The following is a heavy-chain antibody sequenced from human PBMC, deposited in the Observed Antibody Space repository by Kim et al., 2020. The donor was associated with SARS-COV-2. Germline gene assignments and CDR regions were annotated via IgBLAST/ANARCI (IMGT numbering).Heavy chain of an antibody. CDR1: GGSFSGYY. V-gene: IGHV4-34*01. CDR2: INHSGST. Sequence: SETLSLTCAVYGGSFSGYYWSWIRQPPGKGLEWIGEINHSGSTNYNPSLKSRVTISVDTSKNQFSLKLSSVTAADTAVYYCASRSVGVYFDYWGQGTLVTVSS. CDR3: ASRSVGVYFDY. D-gene: IGHD3-10*01. J-gene: IGHJ4*02.